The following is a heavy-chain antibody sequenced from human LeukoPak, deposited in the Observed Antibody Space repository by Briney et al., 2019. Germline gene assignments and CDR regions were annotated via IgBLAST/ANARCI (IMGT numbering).Heavy chain of an antibody. V-gene: IGHV3-30*03. Sequence: GGSLRLSCVGSGFTFNRYAFHWVRQAPGKGLEWVAVISYDGSNRYYADPVKGRFTVSRDNSKNTLYLQMDSLRYEDTAMYYCASLGRTIFGVVFDPLRRWFDPWGQGTLVTVFS. CDR3: ASLGRTIFGVVFDPLRRWFDP. CDR1: GFTFNRYA. CDR2: ISYDGSNR. J-gene: IGHJ5*02. D-gene: IGHD3-3*01.